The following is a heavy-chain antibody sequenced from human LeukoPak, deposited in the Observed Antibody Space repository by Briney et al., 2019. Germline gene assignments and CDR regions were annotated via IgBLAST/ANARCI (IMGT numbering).Heavy chain of an antibody. Sequence: AGSLGLSCAASGFSFSDYGMHWVRQAPGKGLEWVAVIWYDENKKFYADSVKGRFTISRDNSENTLYPQMNSPRAEDTAVYYCSRDHGPRSSYFDYWGQGALVTVSS. D-gene: IGHD3-16*01. CDR3: SRDHGPRSSYFDY. CDR1: GFSFSDYG. V-gene: IGHV3-33*01. J-gene: IGHJ4*02. CDR2: IWYDENKK.